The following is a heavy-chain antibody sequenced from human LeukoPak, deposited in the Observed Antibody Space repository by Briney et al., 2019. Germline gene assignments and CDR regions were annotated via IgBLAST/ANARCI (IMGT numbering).Heavy chain of an antibody. CDR1: GFTVTTNY. CDR3: ARGDFWSGYYSGLY. J-gene: IGHJ4*02. V-gene: IGHV3-53*04. Sequence: GGSLRLSCAASGFTVTTNYMSWVRQAPGKGLEWVSVIYSGGSTYYADSVKGRFTISRHNSKNTLYLQMDSLRDEDTAVYYCARGDFWSGYYSGLYWGQGTLVTVSS. CDR2: IYSGGST. D-gene: IGHD3-3*01.